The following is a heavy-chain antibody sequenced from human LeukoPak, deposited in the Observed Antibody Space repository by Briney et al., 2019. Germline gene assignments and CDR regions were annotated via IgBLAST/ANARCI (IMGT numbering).Heavy chain of an antibody. CDR2: IGGSGVST. CDR1: GFTFSTYA. V-gene: IGHV3-23*01. CDR3: AKDRCSSSNCYSWVDY. J-gene: IGHJ4*02. D-gene: IGHD2-2*01. Sequence: GGSLRLSCAASGFTFSTYAMTWVRQAPGKGLEWVSSIGGSGVSTYYADSVKGRFTVSRDNSKSTLYLQMNNLKADDTAVYYCAKDRCSSSNCYSWVDYWGQGTLVTVSS.